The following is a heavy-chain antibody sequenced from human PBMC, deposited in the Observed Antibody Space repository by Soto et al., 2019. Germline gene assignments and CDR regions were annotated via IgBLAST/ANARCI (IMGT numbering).Heavy chain of an antibody. Sequence: ASVKVSCKASGYTFTGYYMHWVRQAPGQGLELMGWINPNSGGTNYAQKFQGWVTMTRDTSISTAYMELSRLRSDDTAVYYCARDKGISPPFAFDYWGQGTLVTVSS. CDR2: INPNSGGT. CDR1: GYTFTGYY. CDR3: ARDKGISPPFAFDY. V-gene: IGHV1-2*04. D-gene: IGHD2-15*01. J-gene: IGHJ4*02.